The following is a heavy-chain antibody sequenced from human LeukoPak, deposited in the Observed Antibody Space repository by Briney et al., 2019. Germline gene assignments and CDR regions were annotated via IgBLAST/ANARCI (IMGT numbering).Heavy chain of an antibody. Sequence: ASVKVSCKASGYTFTGYYMHWVRQAPGQGLEWMGWINPDSGGTKYAQKFQGRITMTRDTSTSTAYMELSRLRSDDTAVYYCARSATLNLYLLGYWGQGTLVTVSS. CDR2: INPDSGGT. J-gene: IGHJ4*02. D-gene: IGHD2/OR15-2a*01. CDR1: GYTFTGYY. V-gene: IGHV1-2*02. CDR3: ARSATLNLYLLGY.